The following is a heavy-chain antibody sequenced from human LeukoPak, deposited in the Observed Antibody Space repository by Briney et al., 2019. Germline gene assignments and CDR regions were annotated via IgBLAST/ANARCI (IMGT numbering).Heavy chain of an antibody. V-gene: IGHV4-59*08. CDR3: AGTWVGQWLVPDGPGMDV. J-gene: IGHJ6*02. CDR2: IYYSGST. Sequence: PSETLSLTCTVSGGSISSYYWSWIRQPPGKGLEWIGYIYYSGSTNYNPSLKSRVTISVDTSKNQFSLKLSSVTAADTAVYYCAGTWVGQWLVPDGPGMDVWGQGTTVTVSS. D-gene: IGHD6-19*01. CDR1: GGSISSYY.